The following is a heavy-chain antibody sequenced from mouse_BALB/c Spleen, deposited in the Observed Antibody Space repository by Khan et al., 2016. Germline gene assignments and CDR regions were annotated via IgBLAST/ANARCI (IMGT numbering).Heavy chain of an antibody. J-gene: IGHJ2*01. CDR1: GYTFTSYW. CDR2: IYPGDGDT. Sequence: QVQLQQSGAELARPGASVKLSCKASGYTFTSYWMQWVKQRPGQGLEWIGAIYPGDGDTRYTQKFKGKATLTADKSSSTAYMQLSSLASEDSAVYYGARYGKGYYFDSWGQGTTLTVSS. D-gene: IGHD2-1*01. V-gene: IGHV1-87*01. CDR3: ARYGKGYYFDS.